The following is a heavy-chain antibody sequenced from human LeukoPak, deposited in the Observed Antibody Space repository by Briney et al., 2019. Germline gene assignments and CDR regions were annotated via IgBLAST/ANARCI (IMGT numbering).Heavy chain of an antibody. V-gene: IGHV1-24*01. J-gene: IGHJ5*02. CDR3: ATARGLNYGELKNWFDP. Sequence: GASVKVSCKVSGYTLTELSMHWVRQAPGKGLEWMGGFDPEDGETIYAQKFQGRVTMTEDTSTDTAYMELSSLRSEDTAGYYCATARGLNYGELKNWFDPWGQGTLVTVSS. CDR2: FDPEDGET. CDR1: GYTLTELS. D-gene: IGHD4-17*01.